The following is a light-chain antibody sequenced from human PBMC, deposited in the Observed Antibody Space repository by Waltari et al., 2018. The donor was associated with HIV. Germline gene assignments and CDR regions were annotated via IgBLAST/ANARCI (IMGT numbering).Light chain of an antibody. J-gene: IGKJ2*01. Sequence: DVQITQSPSTLSAGVGDTVTITCRASQIINNWLAWYQQKPGKPPKLLIYKTSYLESGVPSRFSGSGSGADFTLIIDGLQPDDFATYYCQQYNSHSYAFGQGTKVDVK. CDR2: KTS. CDR1: QIINNW. CDR3: QQYNSHSYA. V-gene: IGKV1-5*03.